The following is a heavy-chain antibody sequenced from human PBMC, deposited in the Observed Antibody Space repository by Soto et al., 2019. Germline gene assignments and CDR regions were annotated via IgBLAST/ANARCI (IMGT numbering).Heavy chain of an antibody. D-gene: IGHD1-7*01. Sequence: PSETLSLTCGVYGGSLSGYFWSWVRQPPGKGLEWIGEINHSGGTNYNPSLKSRVTISVDTSRNQFSLKLSSVTAADTAVFYCARNYPVTRRYGPPQGGMDFWGQGTTVTVSS. V-gene: IGHV4-34*01. CDR2: INHSGGT. CDR1: GGSLSGYF. J-gene: IGHJ6*02. CDR3: ARNYPVTRRYGPPQGGMDF.